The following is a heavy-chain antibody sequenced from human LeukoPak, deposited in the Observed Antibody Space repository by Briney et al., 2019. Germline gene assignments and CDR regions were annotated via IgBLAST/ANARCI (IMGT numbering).Heavy chain of an antibody. V-gene: IGHV3-23*01. CDR1: GFTFSSYA. CDR2: ISGSGGST. CDR3: AKDPESYYYDSSGSENWSDP. D-gene: IGHD3-22*01. Sequence: GGSLRLSCAASGFTFSSYAMSWVRQAPGKGLEWVSAISGSGGSTYYADSVKGRFTISRDNSKNTLYLQMNSLRAEDTAVYYCAKDPESYYYDSSGSENWSDPWGQGTLVTVSS. J-gene: IGHJ5*02.